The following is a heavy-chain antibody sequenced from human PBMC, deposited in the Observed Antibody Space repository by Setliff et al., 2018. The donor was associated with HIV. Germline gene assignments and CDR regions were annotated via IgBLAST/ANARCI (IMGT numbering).Heavy chain of an antibody. J-gene: IGHJ6*04. D-gene: IGHD4-17*01. V-gene: IGHV4-34*01. CDR1: GASFSGYF. CDR2: LNHGGLP. Sequence: SETLSLTCSVNGASFSGYFWSWIRQSPGRGLEWIGELNHGGLPSYNPSLKSRVTVLLDTRKNQAFLRLTSVTGADSATYYCVRGVPSPFYIHYRYFDVWAKGTPVTVSS. CDR3: VRGVPSPFYIHYRYFDV.